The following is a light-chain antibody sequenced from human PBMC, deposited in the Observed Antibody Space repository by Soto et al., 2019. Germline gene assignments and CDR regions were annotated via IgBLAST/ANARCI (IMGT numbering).Light chain of an antibody. Sequence: QAVVTQPPSVSGAPGQRVTISCTGSSSNIGAGYDVHWYQQLPGTAPKLLIYGNSNRPSGVPDRFSGYKSGTSASLAITGLQAEDEADYYCQSYDSSLVVFGGGTQLTVL. J-gene: IGLJ2*01. CDR2: GNS. V-gene: IGLV1-40*01. CDR3: QSYDSSLVV. CDR1: SSNIGAGYD.